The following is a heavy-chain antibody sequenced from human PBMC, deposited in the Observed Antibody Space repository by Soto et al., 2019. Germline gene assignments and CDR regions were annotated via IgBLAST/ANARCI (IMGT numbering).Heavy chain of an antibody. CDR1: GFTFSSYE. D-gene: IGHD1-26*01. CDR2: IGTSGKTI. V-gene: IGHV3-48*03. Sequence: GGSLRLSCAVSGFTFSSYEMNWVRQAPGKGLEWVSYIGTSGKTIYYADSVRGRFTISRDNAKNPLYLQMNSLRAEDTAVYFCARDPATSSGKFDYGLDVWGRETTVTVSS. CDR3: ARDPATSSGKFDYGLDV. J-gene: IGHJ6*02.